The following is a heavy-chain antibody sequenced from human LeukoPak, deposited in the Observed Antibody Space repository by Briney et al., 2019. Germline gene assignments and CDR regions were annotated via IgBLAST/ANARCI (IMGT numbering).Heavy chain of an antibody. CDR3: AREGPSGSYYY. Sequence: PSETLSLTCAVYGGSFSGYYWSWIRQPPGKGLEWIGEINHSGSTNYNPSLKSRVTISVDTSKNQFSLKLSSVTAADTAVYYCAREGPSGSYYYWGQGTLVTVSS. CDR1: GGSFSGYY. J-gene: IGHJ4*02. CDR2: INHSGST. D-gene: IGHD1-26*01. V-gene: IGHV4-34*01.